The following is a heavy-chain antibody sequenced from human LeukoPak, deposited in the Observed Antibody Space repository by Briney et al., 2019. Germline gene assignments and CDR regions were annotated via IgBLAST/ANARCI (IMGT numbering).Heavy chain of an antibody. Sequence: GGSLRLSCAAPGFTFSDYYMSWIRQAPGKGLEWVSYISSSGSTIYYADSVKGRFTISRDNAKNSLYLQMNSLRAEDTAVYYCAREDYYGSGSPLGYWGQGTLVTVSS. D-gene: IGHD3-10*01. J-gene: IGHJ4*02. CDR2: ISSSGSTI. V-gene: IGHV3-11*01. CDR1: GFTFSDYY. CDR3: AREDYYGSGSPLGY.